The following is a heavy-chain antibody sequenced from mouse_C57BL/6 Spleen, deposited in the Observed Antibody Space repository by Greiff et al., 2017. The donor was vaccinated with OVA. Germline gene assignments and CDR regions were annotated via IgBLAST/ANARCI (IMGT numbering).Heavy chain of an antibody. CDR1: GYSITSGYY. V-gene: IGHV3-6*01. CDR3: ARSPYYARDY. J-gene: IGHJ4*01. Sequence: ESGPGLVKPSQSLSLTCSVTGYSITSGYYWNWIRQFPGNKLEWMGYISYDGSNNYNPSLKNRISITRDTSKNQFFLKLNSVTTEDTATYYCARSPYYARDYWGQGTSVTVSS. CDR2: ISYDGSN.